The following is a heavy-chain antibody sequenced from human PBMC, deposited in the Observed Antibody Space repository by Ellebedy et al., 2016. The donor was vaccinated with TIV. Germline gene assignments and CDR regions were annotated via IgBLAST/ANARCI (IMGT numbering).Heavy chain of an antibody. CDR3: ARGARGSGWTITDY. V-gene: IGHV3-21*01. D-gene: IGHD6-19*01. CDR2: ISSSSSYI. CDR1: GFTFSSYS. Sequence: GESLKISXVASGFTFSSYSMNWVRQAPGKGLEWVSSISSSSSYIHYSDSVKGRFTISRENAKNSLFLQMNSLTVEDTAVYYCARGARGSGWTITDYWGQGALVTVSS. J-gene: IGHJ4*02.